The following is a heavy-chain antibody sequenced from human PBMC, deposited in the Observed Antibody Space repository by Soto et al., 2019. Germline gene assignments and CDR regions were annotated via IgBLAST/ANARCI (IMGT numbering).Heavy chain of an antibody. CDR2: ISYDGGRT. J-gene: IGHJ6*02. V-gene: IGHV3-23*03. Sequence: GGSLRLSCAASGFTFSSYAMSWVRQAPGKGLEWVSFISYDGGRTDYAAPVKGRFTISRDDSKNTLYLQMNSLKTEDTAVYYCTTDLSGSSSWVGYLESEGMDVWGQGTTVTVSS. D-gene: IGHD6-13*01. CDR1: GFTFSSYA. CDR3: TTDLSGSSSWVGYLESEGMDV.